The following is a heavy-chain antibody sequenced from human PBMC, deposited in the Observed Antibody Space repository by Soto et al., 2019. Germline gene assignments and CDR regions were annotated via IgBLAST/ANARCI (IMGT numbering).Heavy chain of an antibody. CDR1: GFTFSSYS. CDR3: ARGCNDGNCYNWFDP. CDR2: ISSSSSYI. J-gene: IGHJ5*02. V-gene: IGHV3-21*01. Sequence: GGSLRLSCAASGFTFSSYSMNWVRQAPGKGLEWVSSISSSSSYIYYADSVKGRFTISRDNSKNTLYLQMNSLRAEDTAVYYCARGCNDGNCYNWFDPWGQGTLVTVS. D-gene: IGHD2-15*01.